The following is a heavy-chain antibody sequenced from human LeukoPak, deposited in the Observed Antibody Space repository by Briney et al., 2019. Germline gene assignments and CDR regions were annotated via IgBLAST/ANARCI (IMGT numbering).Heavy chain of an antibody. CDR2: IYYIGST. J-gene: IGHJ2*01. CDR1: GGSISSYY. CDR3: ARHRFLGQAPLNPQLAGYWYFDL. D-gene: IGHD1-1*01. Sequence: PSETLSLTCTVSGGSISSYYWSWIRQPPGKGLEWIGYIYYIGSTNYNPSLKSRVTISVDTSKNQFSLKLSSVTAADTAVYYCARHRFLGQAPLNPQLAGYWYFDLWGRGTLVTVSS. V-gene: IGHV4-59*08.